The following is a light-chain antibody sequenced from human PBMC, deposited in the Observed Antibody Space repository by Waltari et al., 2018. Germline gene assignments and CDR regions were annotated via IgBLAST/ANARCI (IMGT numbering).Light chain of an antibody. J-gene: IGKJ2*01. CDR3: QQYDSTPYT. CDR1: QSLSSSY. V-gene: IGKV3-20*01. Sequence: EIVLTQSPDTLPLSPGDIAALSCTASQSLSSSYLAWYQQKPGQAPRLLIYGASSRATGIPDRFSGSGSETDFTLTISRLEPEDFAVYYCQQYDSTPYTFGQGTKLEIK. CDR2: GAS.